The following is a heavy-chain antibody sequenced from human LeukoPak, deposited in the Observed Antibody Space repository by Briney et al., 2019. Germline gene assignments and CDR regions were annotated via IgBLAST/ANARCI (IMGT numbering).Heavy chain of an antibody. D-gene: IGHD5-18*01. V-gene: IGHV1-8*03. CDR3: ARGGYSYGYRPPLTSNDAFDI. J-gene: IGHJ3*02. Sequence: ASVKVSCKASGYTFTSYDINWVRQATGQGLEWMGWMNPNSGNTGYAQKFQGRVTITRNTSISTAYMELSSLRSEDTAVYYCARGGYSYGYRPPLTSNDAFDIWGQGTMVTVSS. CDR2: MNPNSGNT. CDR1: GYTFTSYD.